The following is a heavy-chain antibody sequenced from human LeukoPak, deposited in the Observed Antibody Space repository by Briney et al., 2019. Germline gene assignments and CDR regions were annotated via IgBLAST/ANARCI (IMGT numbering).Heavy chain of an antibody. CDR3: ASGHLGYCSSTSCYYFDY. Sequence: ASVKISCKASGYTFTSYYMHWVRQAPGQGLEWMGGIIPIFGTANYAQKFQGRVTITADESTSTAYMELSSLRSEDTAVYYCASGHLGYCSSTSCYYFDYWGQGTLVTVSS. CDR1: GYTFTSYY. V-gene: IGHV1-69*13. J-gene: IGHJ4*02. D-gene: IGHD2-2*01. CDR2: IIPIFGTA.